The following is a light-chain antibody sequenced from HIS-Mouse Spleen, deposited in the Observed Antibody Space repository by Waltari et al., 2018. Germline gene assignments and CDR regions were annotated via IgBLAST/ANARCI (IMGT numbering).Light chain of an antibody. Sequence: QSALTQPASVSGSPGQSITISCTGTSSDVGSYNLVSWYQPHPGKAPKLMIYEGSKRPSWVSNRFSGSKSGNTASLTISGVQAEDEADYYCCSYAGSSTWVFGGGTKLTVL. CDR1: SSDVGSYNL. V-gene: IGLV2-23*01. CDR2: EGS. CDR3: CSYAGSSTWV. J-gene: IGLJ3*02.